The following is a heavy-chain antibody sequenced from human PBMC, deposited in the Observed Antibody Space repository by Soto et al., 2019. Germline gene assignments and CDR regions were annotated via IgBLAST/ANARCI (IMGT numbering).Heavy chain of an antibody. J-gene: IGHJ4*02. CDR1: GGSISSGGYY. D-gene: IGHD6-13*01. V-gene: IGHV4-31*03. CDR2: IYYSGST. CDR3: PRSFGVAAAGPYDY. Sequence: QVQLQESGPGLVKPSQTLSLTCTVSGGSISSGGYYWSWIRQHPGKGLEWIGYIYYSGSTYYNPSLTSRVSISADMSKNQFSLKLSSVTAADTPVYYCPRSFGVAAAGPYDYWGQGTLVTVSS.